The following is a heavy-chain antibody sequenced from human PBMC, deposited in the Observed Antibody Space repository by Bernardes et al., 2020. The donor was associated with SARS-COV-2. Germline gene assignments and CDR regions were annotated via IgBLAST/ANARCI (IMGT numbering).Heavy chain of an antibody. D-gene: IGHD3-10*01. V-gene: IGHV1-24*01. Sequence: ASVKVSCKVSGYTLTELYMPWVRQAPGKGLEWMGGFDPEDGETLHAQKFQGRVTMTEDTTTDTAYMKLSSLKAEDTAVYYCATSAAMVRTNWFDPWGQGTLVTVSS. CDR3: ATSAAMVRTNWFDP. CDR1: GYTLTELY. CDR2: FDPEDGET. J-gene: IGHJ5*02.